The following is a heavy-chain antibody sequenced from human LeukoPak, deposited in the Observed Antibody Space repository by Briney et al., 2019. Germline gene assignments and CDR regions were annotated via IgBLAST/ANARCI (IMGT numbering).Heavy chain of an antibody. Sequence: GGSLRLSCAASGFTFSTYSMNWVRQAPGKGLEWVSYISSGSTSIYYADSVKGRFTISRDNAKNSLYLQMSSLRDEDTAVYYCARALRGVGASYYYGMDVWGQGTTVTVSS. CDR2: ISSGSTSI. D-gene: IGHD1-26*01. CDR3: ARALRGVGASYYYGMDV. CDR1: GFTFSTYS. V-gene: IGHV3-48*02. J-gene: IGHJ6*02.